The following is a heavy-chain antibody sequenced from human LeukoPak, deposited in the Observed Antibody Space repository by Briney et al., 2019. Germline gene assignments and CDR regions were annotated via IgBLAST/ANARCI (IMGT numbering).Heavy chain of an antibody. V-gene: IGHV4-30-4*08. Sequence: SETLSLTCNVSGGSITGDNYWTWIRQPPGKGLEWIGHTFHSGSTYYNPSLKSRLAVSVDTSKNLFSLRLSSMTADDTAVYYCARAHYASGGFYYFDSRGPGSLVTVSS. CDR1: GGSITGDNY. CDR3: ARAHYASGGFYYFDS. CDR2: TFHSGST. J-gene: IGHJ4*02. D-gene: IGHD3-10*01.